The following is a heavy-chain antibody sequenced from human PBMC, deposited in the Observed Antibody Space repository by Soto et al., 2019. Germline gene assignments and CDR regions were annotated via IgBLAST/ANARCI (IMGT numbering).Heavy chain of an antibody. CDR3: ARGSGGAAAGTPDY. D-gene: IGHD6-13*01. J-gene: IGHJ4*02. V-gene: IGHV1-3*01. CDR1: GYTFTSYA. Sequence: QVQLVQSGAEVKKPGASVKVSCKASGYTFTSYAMHWVRQAPGQRLEWMGWINAGNGNTKYSQKFQGRVTITRDTSASTAYMELSSLRSEDTAVYYCARGSGGAAAGTPDYWGQGTLVTVSS. CDR2: INAGNGNT.